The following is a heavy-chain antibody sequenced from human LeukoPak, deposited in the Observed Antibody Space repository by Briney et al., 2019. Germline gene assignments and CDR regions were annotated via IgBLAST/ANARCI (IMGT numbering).Heavy chain of an antibody. D-gene: IGHD2-2*01. Sequence: ASVKVSCTASGYTFTSYYMHWVRQAPGQGLEWMGKINLRGGSTSYAQKFQGRVTMTRDTSTSTVYMELSSLRSEDTAVYYCARDQIVVVPAATNYYYYYGMDVWGQGTTVTVSS. V-gene: IGHV1-46*01. CDR2: INLRGGST. CDR1: GYTFTSYY. CDR3: ARDQIVVVPAATNYYYYYGMDV. J-gene: IGHJ6*02.